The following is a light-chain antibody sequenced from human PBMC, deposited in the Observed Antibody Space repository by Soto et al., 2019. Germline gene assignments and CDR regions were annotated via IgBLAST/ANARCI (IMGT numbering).Light chain of an antibody. CDR3: QQYDSYPLT. CDR1: QSIGSW. V-gene: IGKV1-5*03. Sequence: IQMTQSPSTLSASVGDRVTITCRASQSIGSWLAWHQQEPGKAPKLLIYKASSLESGVPSRFSGSGSGTEFTLSISSLQPDDSATYYCQQYDSYPLTFGGGTKVEIK. CDR2: KAS. J-gene: IGKJ4*01.